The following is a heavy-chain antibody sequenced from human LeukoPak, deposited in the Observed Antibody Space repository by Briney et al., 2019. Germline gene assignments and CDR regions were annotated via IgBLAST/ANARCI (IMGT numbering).Heavy chain of an antibody. V-gene: IGHV1-46*01. D-gene: IGHD1-26*01. J-gene: IGHJ3*02. CDR3: ARVSVGATYFRAFDI. Sequence: ASVKVSCKAVVYTFTSHYMHWVRQAPGQGLEWMGIINPSGGSPSYAQKIQGRVTMTRDTSTSTVYMELSSLRSEDTAVYYCARVSVGATYFRAFDIWGQGTMVTVSS. CDR1: VYTFTSHY. CDR2: INPSGGSP.